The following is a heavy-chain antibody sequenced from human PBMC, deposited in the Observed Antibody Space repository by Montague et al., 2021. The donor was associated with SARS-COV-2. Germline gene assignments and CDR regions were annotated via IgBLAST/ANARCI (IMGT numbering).Heavy chain of an antibody. CDR1: GFSISSGYY. J-gene: IGHJ4*02. V-gene: IGHV4-38-2*02. Sequence: SETRSLTCSVSGFSISSGYYWGWIRQTPGKGLEWIGSRYQNGATYYSPSLKRPVTILLDTSKNQFSLSLTSVTAADTAVYYCARSGVGIFDFSYFDSWGQGSLVIVSS. D-gene: IGHD3-3*01. CDR2: RYQNGAT. CDR3: ARSGVGIFDFSYFDS.